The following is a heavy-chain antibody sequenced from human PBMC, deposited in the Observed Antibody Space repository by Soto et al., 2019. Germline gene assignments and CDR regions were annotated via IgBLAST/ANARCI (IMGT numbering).Heavy chain of an antibody. D-gene: IGHD6-19*01. CDR2: IIPILGIA. Sequence: QVQLVQSGAEVKKPGSSVKVSCKASGGTFSSYTISWVRQAPGQGLEWMGRIIPILGIANYARKFQGRVTITADKSTSTAYSELISLRSEDTAVYYCARNMYSSGPYGMDVWGQGTTVTVSS. CDR1: GGTFSSYT. CDR3: ARNMYSSGPYGMDV. J-gene: IGHJ6*02. V-gene: IGHV1-69*02.